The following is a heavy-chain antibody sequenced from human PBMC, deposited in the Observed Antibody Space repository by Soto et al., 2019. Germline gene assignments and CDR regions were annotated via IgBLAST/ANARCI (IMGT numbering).Heavy chain of an antibody. V-gene: IGHV2-5*02. CDR3: AHLPWKQLWPRAPVVY. CDR1: GFSLSTSGVG. CDR2: IYWDDDK. D-gene: IGHD5-18*01. J-gene: IGHJ4*02. Sequence: SGPTLVNPTQTLTLTCTFSGFSLSTSGVGVGWIRQPPGKALEWLGIIYWDDDKRYSPSLKSRVTITKDTFKNQLVLTMTNMDPVDTATYYCAHLPWKQLWPRAPVVYWGQGTPVTVPQ.